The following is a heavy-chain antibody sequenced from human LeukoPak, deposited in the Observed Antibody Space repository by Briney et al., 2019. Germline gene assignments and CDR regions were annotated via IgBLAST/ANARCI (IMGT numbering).Heavy chain of an antibody. J-gene: IGHJ1*01. CDR1: GGSISSYY. Sequence: PSETLSLTCTVSGGSISSYYWSWIRQPPGKGLELIGYIYYSGSTNYNPSLKSRVTISVDTSKNQFSLKLSSVTAADTAVYYCARHGYGSGWGNEFFQHWGQGTLVTVSS. CDR3: ARHGYGSGWGNEFFQH. D-gene: IGHD6-19*01. CDR2: IYYSGST. V-gene: IGHV4-59*08.